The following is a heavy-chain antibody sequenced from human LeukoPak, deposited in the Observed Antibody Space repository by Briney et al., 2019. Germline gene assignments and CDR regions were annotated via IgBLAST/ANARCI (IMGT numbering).Heavy chain of an antibody. J-gene: IGHJ2*01. Sequence: GGSLRLSCAASGFTFSSYWMSWVRQAPGKGLEWVANIKQDGSEKYYVDSVKGRFTISRDNAKNSLYLQMNSLRAEDTAVYCCARVRHVLRYFDWLLSNWYFDLWGRGTLVTVSS. V-gene: IGHV3-7*03. CDR2: IKQDGSEK. D-gene: IGHD3-9*01. CDR3: ARVRHVLRYFDWLLSNWYFDL. CDR1: GFTFSSYW.